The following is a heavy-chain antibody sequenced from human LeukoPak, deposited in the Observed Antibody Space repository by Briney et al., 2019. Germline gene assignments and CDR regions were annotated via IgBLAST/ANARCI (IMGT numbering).Heavy chain of an antibody. CDR3: ARAVSGRFDY. CDR1: GGSMSPYH. V-gene: IGHV4-59*08. D-gene: IGHD6-19*01. CDR2: IYYSVST. J-gene: IGHJ4*02. Sequence: SETLSLTCTVSGGSMSPYHRGWIRQPPGKGLEWTGYIYYSVSTNYNPSLNSRVTISVDTSKNQFSLRLSPVTAVDTAIYYCARAVSGRFDYWGQGTLVTVSS.